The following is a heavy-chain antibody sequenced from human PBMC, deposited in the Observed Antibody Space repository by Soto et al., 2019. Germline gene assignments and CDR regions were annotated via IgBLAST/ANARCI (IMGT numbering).Heavy chain of an antibody. CDR1: GGSISSGGYY. J-gene: IGHJ4*02. Sequence: RSLTCTVSGGSISSGGYYWSWIRQHPGKGLEWIGYIYYSGSTYYNPSLKSRVTISVDTSKNQFSLKLSSVTAADTAVYYCARGTYYYDSSGYRLPLPITLFDYWGQGTLVTVSS. D-gene: IGHD3-22*01. V-gene: IGHV4-31*03. CDR2: IYYSGST. CDR3: ARGTYYYDSSGYRLPLPITLFDY.